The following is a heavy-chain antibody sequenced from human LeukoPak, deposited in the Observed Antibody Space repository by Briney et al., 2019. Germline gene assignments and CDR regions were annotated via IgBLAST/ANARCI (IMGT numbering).Heavy chain of an antibody. J-gene: IGHJ4*02. CDR1: GFTFSSYG. CDR3: ARTYQVLRFLEWLLPPDY. CDR2: ISYDGSSK. Sequence: PGGSLRLSCAASGFTFSSYGMHWVRQAPGKGLEWVAVISYDGSSKYYADSVKGRFTISRDNSKNTLYLQMNSLRAEDTAVYYCARTYQVLRFLEWLLPPDYWGQGTLVTVSS. V-gene: IGHV3-30*03. D-gene: IGHD3-3*01.